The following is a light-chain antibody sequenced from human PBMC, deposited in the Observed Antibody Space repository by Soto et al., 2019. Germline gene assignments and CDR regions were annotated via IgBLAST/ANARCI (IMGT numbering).Light chain of an antibody. J-gene: IGLJ2*01. V-gene: IGLV1-44*01. Sequence: QSVLTQPPSASGTPGQRITISCSGSSSNIGSHTVNWHQQVPGTAPKLLIYSNNERPSGVPDRFSCSKSGTSASLAISGLQSGDEADYYCAEWDDSLNGVSFGGGTKQTV. CDR1: SSNIGSHT. CDR2: SNN. CDR3: AEWDDSLNGVS.